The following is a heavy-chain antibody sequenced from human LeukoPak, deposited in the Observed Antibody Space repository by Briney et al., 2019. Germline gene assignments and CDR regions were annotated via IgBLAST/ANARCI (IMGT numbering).Heavy chain of an antibody. J-gene: IGHJ6*03. D-gene: IGHD2-2*01. CDR1: GYTFTSYA. CDR3: ARGIMEIVVPAYYMDV. V-gene: IGHV1-3*01. Sequence: ASVKVSCKASGYTFTSYAMHWVRQAPGQRLEWMGWINAGNGNTKYSQKFQGRVTITTDESTSTAYMELSSLRSEDTAVYYCARGIMEIVVPAYYMDVWGKGTTVTVSS. CDR2: INAGNGNT.